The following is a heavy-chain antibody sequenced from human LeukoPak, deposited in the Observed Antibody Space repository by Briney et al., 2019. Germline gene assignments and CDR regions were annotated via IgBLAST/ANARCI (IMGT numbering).Heavy chain of an antibody. CDR2: ISGSGDNT. J-gene: IGHJ4*02. D-gene: IGHD4/OR15-4a*01. Sequence: GGSLRLSCAASGFTFSSYAMSWVRQVPGKGLEWVSVISGSGDNTYYADSVKGRFTISRDNSKNMLYLQMNSLRAEDTAVYYCAKESGALGAPLYDYWGRGILVTASS. V-gene: IGHV3-23*01. CDR1: GFTFSSYA. CDR3: AKESGALGAPLYDY.